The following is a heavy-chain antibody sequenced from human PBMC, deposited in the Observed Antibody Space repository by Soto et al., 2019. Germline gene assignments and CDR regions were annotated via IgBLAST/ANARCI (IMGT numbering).Heavy chain of an antibody. J-gene: IGHJ4*02. CDR2: INGDESNT. CDR1: GFTFTTYS. V-gene: IGHV3-74*01. D-gene: IGHD1-7*01. Sequence: EVQLVESAGDLLPPEGSLRLSFAASGFTFTTYSMHWVRKAQGKGLVWVSRINGDESNTAYADSVKGRFTISRDNAKNMLYLQLKSLRAEDTAVYYCVRDGWGTIDLDYWGQGTLVTVSS. CDR3: VRDGWGTIDLDY.